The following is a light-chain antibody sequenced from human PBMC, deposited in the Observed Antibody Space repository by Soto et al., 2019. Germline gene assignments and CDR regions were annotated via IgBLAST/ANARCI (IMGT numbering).Light chain of an antibody. J-gene: IGKJ1*01. CDR1: QSISSY. CDR3: QQSYSTLRT. Sequence: DIQMTQSPSSLSASVGDRVTITCRASQSISSYLNWYQQKPGKAPKLLIYAASSLQSGVPSRFSGSGSGTDVTITNSSLQPEDVATYYCQQSYSTLRTFGQGTKVEIK. V-gene: IGKV1-39*01. CDR2: AAS.